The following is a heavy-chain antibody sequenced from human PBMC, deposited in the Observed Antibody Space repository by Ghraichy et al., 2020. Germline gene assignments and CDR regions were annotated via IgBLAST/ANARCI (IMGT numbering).Heavy chain of an antibody. CDR3: AKDLDGSPVDAFDI. CDR1: GFTFSSYG. J-gene: IGHJ3*02. V-gene: IGHV3-30*18. D-gene: IGHD3/OR15-3a*01. Sequence: LSLTCAASGFTFSSYGMHWVRQAPGKGLEWVAVISYDGSNKYYADSVKGRFTISRDNSKNTLYLQMNSLRAEDSAVYYCAKDLDGSPVDAFDIWGQGTMVTVSS. CDR2: ISYDGSNK.